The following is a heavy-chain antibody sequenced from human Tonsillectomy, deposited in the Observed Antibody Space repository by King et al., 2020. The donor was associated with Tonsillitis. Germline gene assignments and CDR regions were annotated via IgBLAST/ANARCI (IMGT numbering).Heavy chain of an antibody. CDR3: AREYSSGWDRYWYFDL. D-gene: IGHD6-19*01. Sequence: QVQLQESGPGLVKPSETLSLTCTVSGGSISSYYWSWIRQPPGKGLEWIGYIYYSGSTNYNPSLKSRVTISVDTSKNQFSLKLTPVTAADTAVYYCAREYSSGWDRYWYFDLWGRGTLVTVSS. J-gene: IGHJ2*01. CDR1: GGSISSYY. V-gene: IGHV4-59*01. CDR2: IYYSGST.